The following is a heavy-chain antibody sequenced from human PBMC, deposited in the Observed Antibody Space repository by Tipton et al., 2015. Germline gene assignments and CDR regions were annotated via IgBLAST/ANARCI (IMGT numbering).Heavy chain of an antibody. CDR3: ACQDYDSLTRDYQTVDY. Sequence: TLSLTCTVSGVSISGTSYYWGWIRQPPGKGLEWIGSIYYSGDMYYNPSLKSRVAMSVDTSKNHFSLRLTSLTASDTAVYYCACQDYDSLTRDYQTVDYWGQGTLVTVSS. D-gene: IGHD3-9*01. V-gene: IGHV4-39*02. CDR1: GVSISGTSYY. J-gene: IGHJ4*02. CDR2: IYYSGDM.